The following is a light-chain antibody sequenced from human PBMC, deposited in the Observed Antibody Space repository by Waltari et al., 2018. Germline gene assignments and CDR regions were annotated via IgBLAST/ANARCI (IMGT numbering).Light chain of an antibody. CDR2: EVS. CDR1: NSDIGRYNT. V-gene: IGLV2-18*02. CDR3: SSYTSSITLL. Sequence: QSALTQPPSVSGSPGQSVTISCTGTNSDIGRYNTVSWYKQPPGTAPKLMVYEVSNRPSGVPDRLSGSKSGNTASLTISGLQAEDEADYYCSSYTSSITLLFGGGTKLTVL. J-gene: IGLJ2*01.